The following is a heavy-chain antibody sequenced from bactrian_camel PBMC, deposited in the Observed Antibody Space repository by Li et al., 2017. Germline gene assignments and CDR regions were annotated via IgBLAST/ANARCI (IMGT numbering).Heavy chain of an antibody. V-gene: IGHV3S40*01. J-gene: IGHJ4*01. Sequence: DVQLVESGGGLVQPGGSLRLTCAASGYTSSNYAMSWVRQAPGKGLEWVSGISASGDTTTYADSVKGRFTIDRDNAKNTVSLQMNSLKSEDTALYYCATTLGTWSVYEYNYWGQGTQVTVS. CDR3: ATTLGTWSVYEYNY. CDR1: GYTSSNYA. CDR2: ISASGDTT. D-gene: IGHD6*01.